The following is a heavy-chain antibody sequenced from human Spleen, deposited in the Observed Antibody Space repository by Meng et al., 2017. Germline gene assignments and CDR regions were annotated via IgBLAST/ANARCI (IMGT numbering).Heavy chain of an antibody. CDR1: GFTFSSYA. CDR3: ARDQLAVAGRGDLDY. D-gene: IGHD6-19*01. J-gene: IGHJ4*02. V-gene: IGHV3-30*01. CDR2: ISYDGSNK. Sequence: GESLKISCAASGFTFSSYAMHWVRQAPGKGLEWVAVISYDGSNKYYADSVKGRFTISRDNSKNTLYLQMNSLRAEDTAVYCCARDQLAVAGRGDLDYWGQGTLVTVSS.